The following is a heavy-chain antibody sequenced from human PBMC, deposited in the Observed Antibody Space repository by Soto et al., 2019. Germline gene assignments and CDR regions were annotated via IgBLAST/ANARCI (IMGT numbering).Heavy chain of an antibody. CDR1: GGSISSYY. V-gene: IGHV4-59*01. CDR2: IYYSGST. J-gene: IGHJ6*03. D-gene: IGHD5-12*01. CDR3: ARAPFNRGYSGYDYGYYYMDV. Sequence: SETLSLTCTVSGGSISSYYWSWIRQPPGKGLEWIGYIYYSGSTNYNPSLKSRVTISVDTSKNQFSLKLSSVTAADTAVYYCARAPFNRGYSGYDYGYYYMDVWGKGTTVTVSS.